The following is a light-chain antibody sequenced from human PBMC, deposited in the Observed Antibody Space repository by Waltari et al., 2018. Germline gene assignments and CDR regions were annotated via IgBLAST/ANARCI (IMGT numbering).Light chain of an antibody. CDR2: AAS. V-gene: IGKV1-39*01. Sequence: QMTEPRSSLSASVGDRVTITCRASQSISSYLNWYQQKPGKAPKLLIYAASSLQSGVPSRFSGSGSGTDFTLTISSLQPEDFATYYCQQSYSTPRTFGQGTKVEIK. CDR3: QQSYSTPRT. J-gene: IGKJ1*01. CDR1: QSISSY.